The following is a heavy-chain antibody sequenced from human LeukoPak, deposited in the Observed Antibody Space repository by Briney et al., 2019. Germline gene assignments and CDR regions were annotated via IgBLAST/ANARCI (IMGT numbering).Heavy chain of an antibody. Sequence: SETLSLTCSVSGASISSSSYYWGWIRQPPGKGLEWIASIYYSGTTYYNPSLKSRVTISADTSKNRFSLKLSSVTAADTAVYYYTSRGWIVGLVDYWGQGTLVTVSS. CDR3: TSRGWIVGLVDY. CDR1: GASISSSSYY. CDR2: IYYSGTT. J-gene: IGHJ4*02. V-gene: IGHV4-39*01. D-gene: IGHD3-22*01.